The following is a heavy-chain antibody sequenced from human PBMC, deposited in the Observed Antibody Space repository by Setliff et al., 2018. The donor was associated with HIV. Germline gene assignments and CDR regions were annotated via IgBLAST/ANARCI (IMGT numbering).Heavy chain of an antibody. J-gene: IGHJ4*02. Sequence: GGSLRLSCAASGFIFSDEWMSWARQAPGKGLEWVGRIKSKVHGETTDYAAPVKGRFSVSRDDSKNTVYLQMNSLKPEDTAVYYCTTDSWQWGQGTLVTAPQ. V-gene: IGHV3-15*01. D-gene: IGHD5-12*01. CDR2: IKSKVHGETT. CDR3: TTDSWQ. CDR1: GFIFSDEW.